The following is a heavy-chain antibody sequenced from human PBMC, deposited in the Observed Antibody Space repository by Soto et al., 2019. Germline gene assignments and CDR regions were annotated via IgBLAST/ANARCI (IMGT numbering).Heavy chain of an antibody. J-gene: IGHJ3*02. Sequence: GASVKVSCKASGGTFSSYAISWVRQARGQGLEWMGGIISIFGRANYAQKFQGRVTITADESTSTAYMELGSLRSEDTAVYYCAREYYYDSSGPANAFDIWGQGTMVTVSS. V-gene: IGHV1-69*13. CDR3: AREYYYDSSGPANAFDI. CDR2: IISIFGRA. D-gene: IGHD3-22*01. CDR1: GGTFSSYA.